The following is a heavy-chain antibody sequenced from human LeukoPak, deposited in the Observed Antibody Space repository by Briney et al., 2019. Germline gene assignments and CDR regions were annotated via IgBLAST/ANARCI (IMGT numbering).Heavy chain of an antibody. CDR2: INHSGST. D-gene: IGHD3-10*01. CDR3: ARGLLWFGESSRFDY. Sequence: PSETLSLTCAVYGGSFSGYYWSWIRQPPGKGLEWIGEINHSGSTNYNPSLKSRVTISVDTSKNQFSLKLSSVTAADTAVYYCARGLLWFGESSRFDYWGQGTLVTVSS. CDR1: GGSFSGYY. J-gene: IGHJ4*02. V-gene: IGHV4-34*01.